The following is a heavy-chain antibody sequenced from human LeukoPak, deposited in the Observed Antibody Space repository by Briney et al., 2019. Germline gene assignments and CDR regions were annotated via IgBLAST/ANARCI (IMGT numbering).Heavy chain of an antibody. V-gene: IGHV4-39*01. Sequence: SETLSLTCTVSGGSISSSSYYWGWIRQPPGKGLEWIGSIYYSGSTYYNPSLKSRVTISVDTSKNQFSLKLSSVTAADTAVYYCARHACGTTWPLHYDFWSGANFYYYYYMDVWGKGTTVTVSS. CDR2: IYYSGST. CDR3: ARHACGTTWPLHYDFWSGANFYYYYYMDV. D-gene: IGHD3-3*01. J-gene: IGHJ6*03. CDR1: GGSISSSSYY.